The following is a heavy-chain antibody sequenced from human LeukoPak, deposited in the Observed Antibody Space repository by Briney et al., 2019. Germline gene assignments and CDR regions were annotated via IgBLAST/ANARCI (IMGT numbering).Heavy chain of an antibody. V-gene: IGHV1-2*02. D-gene: IGHD3-9*01. J-gene: IGHJ4*02. Sequence: GASVKVSCKASGYTFTGYYMHWVRQAPGQGLEWMGWINPNSGGTNYAQKFQGRVTMTRDTSISAAYMELSRLRSDDTAVYYCARVGGPASDILTKRKDYWGQGTLVTVSS. CDR3: ARVGGPASDILTKRKDY. CDR2: INPNSGGT. CDR1: GYTFTGYY.